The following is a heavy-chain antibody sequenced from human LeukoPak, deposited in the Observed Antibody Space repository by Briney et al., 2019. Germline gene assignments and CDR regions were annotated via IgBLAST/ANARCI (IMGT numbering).Heavy chain of an antibody. CDR2: IIPIFGTA. V-gene: IGHV1-69*05. CDR3: ARDGVTYYHDSSGYIDY. Sequence: SVKVSCKASGGTFSSYAISWVRQAPGQGLEWMGRIIPIFGTANYAQKFQGRVTITTDESTSTAYMELSSLRSEDTAVYYCARDGVTYYHDSSGYIDYWGQGTLVTVSS. J-gene: IGHJ4*02. CDR1: GGTFSSYA. D-gene: IGHD3-22*01.